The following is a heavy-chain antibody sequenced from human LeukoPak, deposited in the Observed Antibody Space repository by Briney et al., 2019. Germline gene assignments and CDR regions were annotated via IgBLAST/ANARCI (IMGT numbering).Heavy chain of an antibody. CDR3: ASYPRAGTTS. J-gene: IGHJ4*02. D-gene: IGHD1-1*01. CDR2: INHSGST. CDR1: GGSFSGYY. Sequence: PSETLSLTCAVYGGSFSGYYWSWIRQPPGKGLEWIGEINHSGSTNYNPSLKSRVTISVDTSKNQFSLKLSSVTAADTAVYYCASYPRAGTTSWGQGTLVTVSS. V-gene: IGHV4-34*01.